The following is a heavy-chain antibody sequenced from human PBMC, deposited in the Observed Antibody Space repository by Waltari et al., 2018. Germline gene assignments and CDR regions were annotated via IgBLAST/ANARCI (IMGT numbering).Heavy chain of an antibody. CDR3: ARQVGATNVRVPGNFDY. V-gene: IGHV4-39*01. J-gene: IGHJ4*02. CDR2: IYHSGST. CDR1: GGSLSSSSYY. Sequence: QLQLQESGPGLVKPSETLSLTCTVSGGSLSSSSYYRGGIRQPPGKGLEWIGSIYHSGSTYYNPSLKSRVTISVDTSKNQFSLKLSSVTAADTAVYYCARQVGATNVRVPGNFDYWGQGTLVTVSS. D-gene: IGHD1-26*01.